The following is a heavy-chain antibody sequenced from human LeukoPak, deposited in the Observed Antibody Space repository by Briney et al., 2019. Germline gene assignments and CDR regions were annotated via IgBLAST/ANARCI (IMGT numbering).Heavy chain of an antibody. Sequence: GGSLRLSCAASRFTFSDFYMSSFSDFYMGWIRQAPGKGLEWVSYISDSGTTTYYADSVKGRFTISRDNAKNSLYLQMNSLRAEDTAVYYCARESDYWGQGILVTVSS. CDR3: ARESDY. CDR2: ISDSGTTT. CDR1: RFTFSDFY. J-gene: IGHJ4*02. V-gene: IGHV3-11*04.